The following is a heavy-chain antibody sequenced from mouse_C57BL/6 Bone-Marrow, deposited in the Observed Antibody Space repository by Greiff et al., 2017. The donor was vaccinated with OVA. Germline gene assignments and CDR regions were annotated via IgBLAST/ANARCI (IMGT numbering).Heavy chain of an antibody. CDR1: GYTFTSYG. D-gene: IGHD1-1*01. Sequence: VQRVESGAELARPGASVKLSCKASGYTFTSYGISWVKQRTGQGLEWIGEIYPRSGNTYYNEKFKGKATLTADKSSSTAYMELRSLTSEDSAVYFCASLYYYGSSLDYWGQGTTLTVSS. V-gene: IGHV1-81*01. J-gene: IGHJ2*01. CDR3: ASLYYYGSSLDY. CDR2: IYPRSGNT.